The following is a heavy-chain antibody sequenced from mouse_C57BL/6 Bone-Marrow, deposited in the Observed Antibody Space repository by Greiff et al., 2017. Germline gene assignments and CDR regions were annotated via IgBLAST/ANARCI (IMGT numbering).Heavy chain of an antibody. Sequence: VMLVESGPGLVQPSQSLSITCTVSGFSLTSSGVHWVRQSPGKGLEWLGVIWRGGSTDYNAAFMSRLSITKDNSKSQVFFKMNSLQADDTAIYYCAIYDYDAMDYWGQGTSVTVSS. D-gene: IGHD2-3*01. V-gene: IGHV2-5*01. CDR1: GFSLTSSG. J-gene: IGHJ4*01. CDR2: IWRGGST. CDR3: AIYDYDAMDY.